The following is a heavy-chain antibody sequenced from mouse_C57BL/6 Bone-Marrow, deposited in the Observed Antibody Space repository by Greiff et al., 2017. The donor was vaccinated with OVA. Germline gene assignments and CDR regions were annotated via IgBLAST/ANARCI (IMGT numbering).Heavy chain of an antibody. D-gene: IGHD2-14*01. V-gene: IGHV14-4*01. J-gene: IGHJ3*01. CDR3: TTYLYYRGFAY. CDR1: GFNIKDDY. Sequence: VQLKQSGAELVRPGASVKLSCTASGFNIKDDYMHWVKQRPEQGLEWIGWIDPENGDTEYASKFKGKATIAADTSSNTAYLQLRSLASADTYVYYSTTYLYYRGFAYWGQGTLVTVSA. CDR2: IDPENGDT.